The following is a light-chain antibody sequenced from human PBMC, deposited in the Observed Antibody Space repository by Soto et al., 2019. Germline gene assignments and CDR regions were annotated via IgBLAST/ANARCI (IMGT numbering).Light chain of an antibody. CDR2: DAS. Sequence: DSQITQSPSTLSASVGDSVTSTCRASQSISGWLAWYQQKPGKAPKLLIYDASSLKRGVPSRFSGSGSGTEFTLTISSLQPDDFATYYCQKYETYSGTFGQGTKVDIK. J-gene: IGKJ1*01. CDR3: QKYETYSGT. V-gene: IGKV1-5*01. CDR1: QSISGW.